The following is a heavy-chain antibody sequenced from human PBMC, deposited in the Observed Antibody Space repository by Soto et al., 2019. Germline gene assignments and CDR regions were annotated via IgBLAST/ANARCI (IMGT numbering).Heavy chain of an antibody. D-gene: IGHD2-15*01. J-gene: IGHJ6*02. Sequence: EVQLVESGGGLVKPGGSLRLSCAASGFTFSNAWMNWVRQAPGKGLEWVGRIKSKTDGGTTDYAAPVKGRFTISRDDSKDTLYLQMNSLKTEDTAVYYCTTISKGYCSGGSCPTVYYYGMDVWGQGTTVTVSS. CDR3: TTISKGYCSGGSCPTVYYYGMDV. CDR1: GFTFSNAW. CDR2: IKSKTDGGTT. V-gene: IGHV3-15*07.